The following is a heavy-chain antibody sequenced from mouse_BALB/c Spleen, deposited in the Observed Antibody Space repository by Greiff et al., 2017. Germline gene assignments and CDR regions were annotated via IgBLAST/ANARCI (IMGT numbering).Heavy chain of an antibody. CDR2: ISSGGST. V-gene: IGHV5-6-5*01. CDR1: GFTFSSYA. CDR3: ARRPGAMDY. Sequence: EVKLVESGGGLVKPGGSLKLSCAASGFTFSSYAMSWVRQTPEKRLEWVASISSGGSTYYPDSVKCRFTISRDNTRNILYLQVSSLRSEDTAMYYCARRPGAMDYWGQGTSVTVSS. J-gene: IGHJ4*01.